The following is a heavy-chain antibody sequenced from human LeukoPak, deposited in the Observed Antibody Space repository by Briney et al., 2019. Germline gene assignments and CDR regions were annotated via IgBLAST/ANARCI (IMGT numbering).Heavy chain of an antibody. Sequence: SETLSLTCIVSGGSISSYYWSWIRQPPGKGLEWIGYIYYSGSTNYNPSLKSRVTISVDTSKNQFSLKLSSVTAADTAVYYCASSYYYVFDYWGQGTLVTVSS. J-gene: IGHJ4*02. D-gene: IGHD3-10*02. CDR1: GGSISSYY. CDR3: ASSYYYVFDY. CDR2: IYYSGST. V-gene: IGHV4-59*08.